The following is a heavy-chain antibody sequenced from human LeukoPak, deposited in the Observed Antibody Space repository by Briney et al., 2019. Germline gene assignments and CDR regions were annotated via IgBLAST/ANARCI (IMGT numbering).Heavy chain of an antibody. J-gene: IGHJ4*02. V-gene: IGHV3-30*02. Sequence: TGGSLRLSCAASGFTFNTYGMHWVRQAPGKGLESVAFIRFDGTNKYYADSVKGRFTISRDNSKNTLYLQMNSLRADDTAVYYCAKDRSKGYGSGSSYIRAQKYYFDYWGQGTLVTVSS. CDR2: IRFDGTNK. D-gene: IGHD3-10*01. CDR1: GFTFNTYG. CDR3: AKDRSKGYGSGSSYIRAQKYYFDY.